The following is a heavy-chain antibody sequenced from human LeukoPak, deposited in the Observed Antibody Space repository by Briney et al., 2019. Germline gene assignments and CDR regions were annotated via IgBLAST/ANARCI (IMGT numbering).Heavy chain of an antibody. J-gene: IGHJ6*02. CDR3: ASPTEEIGYDSSGVTYKYYYYMDV. Sequence: ASVKVSCKASGYTFTSYYMHWVRQAPGQGLEWMGRMNPNGGSTGYAQKFQGRVTMTRDTSTSTAYMELSSLRSEDTAVYYCASPTEEIGYDSSGVTYKYYYYMDVWGQGTTVTVSS. V-gene: IGHV1-46*01. CDR1: GYTFTSYY. CDR2: MNPNGGST. D-gene: IGHD3-22*01.